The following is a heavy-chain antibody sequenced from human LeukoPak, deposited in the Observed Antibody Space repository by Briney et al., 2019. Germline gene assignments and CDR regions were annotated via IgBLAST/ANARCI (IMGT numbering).Heavy chain of an antibody. CDR3: ARGGGGCGGDCYSESDAFDI. CDR2: IYPGDSDT. J-gene: IGHJ3*02. Sequence: GESLKISCKGSGYSFTSYWIGWVRQMPGKGLEWMGIIYPGDSDTRYSPSFQGQVTISADKSISTAYLQWSSLKASDTAMYYCARGGGGCGGDCYSESDAFDIWGQGTMVTVSS. V-gene: IGHV5-51*01. D-gene: IGHD2-21*02. CDR1: GYSFTSYW.